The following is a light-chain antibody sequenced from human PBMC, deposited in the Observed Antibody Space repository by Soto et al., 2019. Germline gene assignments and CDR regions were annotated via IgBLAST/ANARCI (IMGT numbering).Light chain of an antibody. CDR2: DVT. Sequence: QSVLTQPASVSGSPGQSITFSCTGTTSDIGAYNYVSWYQHHPGKAPKLLIYDVTDRPSGVSDRFSGSKSGTTASLTISGLQAEDEADYFCSSYTTINTVVVFGGGTKL. J-gene: IGLJ3*02. CDR3: SSYTTINTVVV. V-gene: IGLV2-14*03. CDR1: TSDIGAYNY.